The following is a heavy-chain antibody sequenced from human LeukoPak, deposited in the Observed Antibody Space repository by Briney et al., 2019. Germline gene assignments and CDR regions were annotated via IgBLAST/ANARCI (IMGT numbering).Heavy chain of an antibody. CDR2: IYTSGGT. V-gene: IGHV4-61*02. CDR3: AREVAATSTAIKYYFDN. J-gene: IGHJ4*02. Sequence: SETLSLTCTVSGGSISTGSYYWSWIRQPAGKRLEWIGRIYTSGGTNYNPSLKSRVTTSVDTSKNQFSLKVNSVTAADTAVYYCAREVAATSTAIKYYFDNWGQGTLVTVSS. D-gene: IGHD6-19*01. CDR1: GGSISTGSYY.